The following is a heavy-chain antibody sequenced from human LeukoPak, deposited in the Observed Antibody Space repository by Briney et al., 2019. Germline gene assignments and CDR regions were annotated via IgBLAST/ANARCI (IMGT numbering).Heavy chain of an antibody. Sequence: SETLSLTCTVSGGSISSYYWSWIRQPPGKGLEWIGYIYYSGSTNYNPSLKSRVTISVDTSKNQFSLKLSSVTAADTAVYYCARARYGDYVFWFDPWGQGTLVTVSS. CDR2: IYYSGST. J-gene: IGHJ5*02. CDR3: ARARYGDYVFWFDP. V-gene: IGHV4-59*01. CDR1: GGSISSYY. D-gene: IGHD4-17*01.